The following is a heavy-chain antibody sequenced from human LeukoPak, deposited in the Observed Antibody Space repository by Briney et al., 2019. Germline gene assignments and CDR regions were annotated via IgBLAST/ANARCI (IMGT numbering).Heavy chain of an antibody. CDR2: INPNSGGT. J-gene: IGHJ5*02. V-gene: IGHV1-2*02. CDR3: ARVEWEPSGSWFDP. D-gene: IGHD1-26*01. CDR1: GYTFTGYY. Sequence: ALVKVSCKASGYTFTGYYMHWVRQAPGQGLEWMGWINPNSGGTNYAQKFQGRVAMTRDTSISTAYMELSRLRSDDTAVYYCARVEWEPSGSWFDPWGQGTLVTVSS.